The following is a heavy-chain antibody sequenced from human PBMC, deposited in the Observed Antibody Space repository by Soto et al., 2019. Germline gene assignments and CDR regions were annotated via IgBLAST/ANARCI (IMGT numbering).Heavy chain of an antibody. CDR1: GFTLSNYW. V-gene: IGHV3-74*01. J-gene: IGHJ4*02. D-gene: IGHD2-21*02. CDR2: INGDGGST. Sequence: GGSLRLSCAASGFTLSNYWMHWVRQAPGKGLVWVSHINGDGGSTSYADSVKGRFTFSRDNAKNTLYLQINSLRAEDTAVYYCARGGLTAAFDNWGQGTPVTVSS. CDR3: ARGGLTAAFDN.